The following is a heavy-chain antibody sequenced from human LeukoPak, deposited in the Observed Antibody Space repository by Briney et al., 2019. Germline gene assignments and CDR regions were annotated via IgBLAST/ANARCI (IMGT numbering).Heavy chain of an antibody. D-gene: IGHD2-2*02. CDR1: GGSISSYY. CDR3: ARGSYNDAFDI. CDR2: IYYSGST. Sequence: SEALSLTCTVSGGSISSYYWSWIRQPPGKGLEWIGYIYYSGSTNYNPSLKSRVTISVDTSKNQFSLKLSSVTAADTAVYYCARGSYNDAFDIWGQGTMVTVSS. J-gene: IGHJ3*02. V-gene: IGHV4-59*01.